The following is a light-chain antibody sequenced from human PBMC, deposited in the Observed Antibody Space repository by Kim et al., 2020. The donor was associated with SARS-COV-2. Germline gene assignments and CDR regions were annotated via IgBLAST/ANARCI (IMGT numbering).Light chain of an antibody. J-gene: IGLJ2*01. CDR1: SRRRNY. V-gene: IGLV3-19*01. CDR3: NTRDSSSNHVV. CDR2: GKN. Sequence: GQKVRRTSQGGSRRRNYATRYQQKQGQAPVLVIYGKNNRPSGIPERFSGGSTGNTAALTTTGAQAEDEADYYCNTRDSSSNHVVFGGGTQLTVL.